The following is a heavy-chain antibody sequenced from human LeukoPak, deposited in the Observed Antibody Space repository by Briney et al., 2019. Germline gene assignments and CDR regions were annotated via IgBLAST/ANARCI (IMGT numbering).Heavy chain of an antibody. J-gene: IGHJ6*03. D-gene: IGHD6-6*01. CDR3: ARGSVPVIASSSRHYYYYMDV. V-gene: IGHV1-69*13. CDR2: IIPIFGTA. Sequence: GASVKVSCKASGGTFSSYAISWVRQAPGQGLEWMGGIIPIFGTANYAQKFQGRVTITADESTSTAYMELSSLRSEDTAVYYCARGSVPVIASSSRHYYYYMDVWGKGTTVTVSS. CDR1: GGTFSSYA.